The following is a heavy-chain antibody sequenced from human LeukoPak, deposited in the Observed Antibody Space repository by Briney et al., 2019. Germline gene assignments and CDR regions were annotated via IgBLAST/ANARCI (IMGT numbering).Heavy chain of an antibody. CDR3: ARGGAYSELDYYYGMDV. CDR2: MNPNSGNT. D-gene: IGHD2-21*01. CDR1: GYTFTSYD. J-gene: IGHJ6*02. Sequence: GASVTVSCKASGYTFTSYDINWVRQATGQGLEWMGGMNPNSGNTGYAQKFQGRVTMTRNTSISTAYMELSSLRSEDTAVYYCARGGAYSELDYYYGMDVWGQGTTVTVSS. V-gene: IGHV1-8*01.